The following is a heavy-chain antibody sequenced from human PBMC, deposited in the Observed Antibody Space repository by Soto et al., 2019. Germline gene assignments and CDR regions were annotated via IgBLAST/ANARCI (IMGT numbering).Heavy chain of an antibody. CDR1: GYTFTGYY. J-gene: IGHJ6*02. Sequence: ASVKVSCKASGYTFTGYYMHWVRQAPGQGLEWMGWINPNSGGTNYAQKFQGRVTMTRDTSISTAYMELSRLRSDDTAVYYCASYCDILTGAYYYYGMDVWGQGTTVTVS. V-gene: IGHV1-2*02. D-gene: IGHD3-9*01. CDR3: ASYCDILTGAYYYYGMDV. CDR2: INPNSGGT.